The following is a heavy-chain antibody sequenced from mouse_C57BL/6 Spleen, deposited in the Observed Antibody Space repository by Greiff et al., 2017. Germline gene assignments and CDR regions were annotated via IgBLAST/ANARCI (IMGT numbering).Heavy chain of an antibody. V-gene: IGHV5-17*01. J-gene: IGHJ4*01. CDR3: ASYYNYAMDY. Sequence: EVMLVESGGGLVKPGGSLKLSCAASGFTFSDYGMHWVRQAPEKGLEWVAYISSGSSTIYYADTVKGRFTISRDNAKNTLFLQMTSLRSEDTAMYYCASYYNYAMDYWGQGTSVTVSS. CDR1: GFTFSDYG. CDR2: ISSGSSTI. D-gene: IGHD2-12*01.